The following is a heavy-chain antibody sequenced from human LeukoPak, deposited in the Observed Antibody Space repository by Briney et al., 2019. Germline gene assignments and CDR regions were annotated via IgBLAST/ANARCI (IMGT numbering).Heavy chain of an antibody. V-gene: IGHV1-69*13. J-gene: IGHJ4*02. CDR2: IIPIFGTA. CDR3: ARAKDVDTAMVMLFRY. Sequence: SVKVSCKASGGTFSSYAIIWVRQAPGQGLEWMGGIIPIFGTANYAQKFLGRVTITADESTSTPYMELSSLRSEDTAVYYCARAKDVDTAMVMLFRYWGQGTLVTVSS. CDR1: GGTFSSYA. D-gene: IGHD5-18*01.